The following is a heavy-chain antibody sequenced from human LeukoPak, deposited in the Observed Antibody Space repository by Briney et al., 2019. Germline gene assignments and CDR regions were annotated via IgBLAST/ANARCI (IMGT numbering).Heavy chain of an antibody. CDR1: GFTFSSYC. J-gene: IGHJ4*02. CDR2: IRYDGSNK. Sequence: GGSLRLSCAASGFTFSSYCMHWVRQAPSKGLEWVAFIRYDGSNKYYADSVKGRFTISRDNSKNTLYLQMNSLRAEDTAVYYCAKDTGGYYDSSGYFDYWGQGTLVTVSS. V-gene: IGHV3-30*02. D-gene: IGHD3-22*01. CDR3: AKDTGGYYDSSGYFDY.